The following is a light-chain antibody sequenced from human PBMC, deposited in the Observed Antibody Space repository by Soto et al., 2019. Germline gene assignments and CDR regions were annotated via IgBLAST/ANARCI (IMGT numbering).Light chain of an antibody. V-gene: IGLV1-44*01. J-gene: IGLJ2*01. CDR2: SNN. CDR3: AAWDGSLNGVL. CDR1: SSNIGTNT. Sequence: QAVVTQPPSASGTPGQRVTISCSGSSSNIGTNTVNWYQQLPGSAPKFLIYSNNQRPSGVPDRFSGSKSGTSASLAISGLQPDDEADYYCAAWDGSLNGVLFGGGTKVPS.